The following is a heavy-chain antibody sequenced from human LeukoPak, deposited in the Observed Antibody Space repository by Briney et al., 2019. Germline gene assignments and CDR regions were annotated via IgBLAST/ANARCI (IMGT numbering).Heavy chain of an antibody. V-gene: IGHV3-21*01. D-gene: IGHD6-13*01. CDR3: ARVRGGSSWYTGGFDY. J-gene: IGHJ4*02. CDR1: GFTFSSYA. CDR2: ISSSSSYI. Sequence: GGSLRLSCAASGFTFSSYAMSWVRQAPGKGLEWVSSISSSSSYIYYADSVKGRFTISRDNAKNSLYLQMNSLRAEDTAVYYCARVRGGSSWYTGGFDYWGQGTLVTVSS.